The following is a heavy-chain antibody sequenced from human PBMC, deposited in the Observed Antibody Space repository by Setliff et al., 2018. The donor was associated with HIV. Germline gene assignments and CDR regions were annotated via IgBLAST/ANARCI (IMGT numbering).Heavy chain of an antibody. CDR3: SRGPPFDR. V-gene: IGHV4-61*02. Sequence: PSETLSLTCTVSGDSISSGNYYWTWIRQPAGKALEWIGRITNTGATEYDPSLKSRVTVSVDTSQNLFSLKLTSVTAADTATYFCSRGPPFDRWGRGTLVTVSS. CDR1: GDSISSGNYY. D-gene: IGHD3-10*01. J-gene: IGHJ2*01. CDR2: ITNTGAT.